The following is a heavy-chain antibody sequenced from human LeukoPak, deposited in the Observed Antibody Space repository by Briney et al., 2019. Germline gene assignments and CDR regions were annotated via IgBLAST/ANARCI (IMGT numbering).Heavy chain of an antibody. J-gene: IGHJ4*02. CDR3: ARYPKY. CDR2: IYYSGST. CDR1: GESFSGYY. Sequence: SETLSLTCAVYGESFSGYYWSWIRQPPGKGLEWIGYIYYSGSTNYNPSLKSRVTISVDTSKNQFSLKLSSVTAAGTAVYYCARYPKYWGQGTLVTVSS. V-gene: IGHV4-59*08.